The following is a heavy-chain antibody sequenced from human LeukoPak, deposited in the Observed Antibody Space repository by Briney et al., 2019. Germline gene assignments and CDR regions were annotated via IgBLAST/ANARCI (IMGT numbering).Heavy chain of an antibody. CDR3: VRELVVGPAEYFQS. D-gene: IGHD1-26*01. Sequence: PGGSLRLSCVASGFRFRNYWMAWIRHAPGRGPEWVANINEDGNEKYYLDSVRGRFIISRDNTRNSLFLQMNSLRGEDTGVYYCVRELVVGPAEYFQSWGQGTLVAVSS. CDR1: GFRFRNYW. CDR2: INEDGNEK. J-gene: IGHJ1*01. V-gene: IGHV3-7*01.